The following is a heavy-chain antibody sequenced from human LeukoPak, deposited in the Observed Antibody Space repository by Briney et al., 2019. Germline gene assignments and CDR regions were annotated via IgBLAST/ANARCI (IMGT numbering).Heavy chain of an antibody. J-gene: IGHJ3*02. Sequence: GGSLRLSCAASGFTFSNYGVDWVRQAPGKGLEWVAVISYDGSNKYYGDSVKGRFTISRDNSKNTLYLQMNSLRAEGTAVYYCAKTSEGDNNSFDIWGPGTMVTVSS. CDR3: AKTSEGDNNSFDI. V-gene: IGHV3-30*18. CDR1: GFTFSNYG. D-gene: IGHD1-1*01. CDR2: ISYDGSNK.